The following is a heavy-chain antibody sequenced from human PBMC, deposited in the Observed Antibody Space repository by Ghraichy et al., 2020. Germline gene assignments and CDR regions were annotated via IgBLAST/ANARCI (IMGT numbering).Heavy chain of an antibody. Sequence: SVKVSCKASGGTFSSYAISWVRQAPGQGLEWMGGIIPIFGTANYAQKFQGRVTITADKSTSTAYMELSSLRSEDTAVYYCAREGIRGSGSYSTDYWGQGTLVTVSS. CDR2: IIPIFGTA. V-gene: IGHV1-69*06. CDR1: GGTFSSYA. CDR3: AREGIRGSGSYSTDY. D-gene: IGHD3-10*01. J-gene: IGHJ4*02.